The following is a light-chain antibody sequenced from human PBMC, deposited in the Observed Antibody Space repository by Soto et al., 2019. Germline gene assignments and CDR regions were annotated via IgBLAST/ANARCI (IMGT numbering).Light chain of an antibody. CDR2: GAS. CDR1: QSVRSSH. J-gene: IGKJ4*02. CDR3: QQYGSSPWT. V-gene: IGKV3-20*01. Sequence: EIVLTQSPGTLSLSPGERATLSWRASQSVRSSHLAWYQQKPGQAPRLLIYGASSRATGIPDRFSGSGSGTDFTLTISRLEPEDFAVYYCQQYGSSPWTFGGGTKVDIK.